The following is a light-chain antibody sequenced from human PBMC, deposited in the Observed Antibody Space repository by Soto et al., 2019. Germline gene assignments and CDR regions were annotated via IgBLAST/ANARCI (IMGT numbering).Light chain of an antibody. CDR3: QQYNSYTGT. V-gene: IGKV1-5*03. CDR2: KAS. J-gene: IGKJ1*01. Sequence: DIQMTQSPSTLSASVGDRVTITCRASQSISSWLAWYQQKPGKAPKLLIYKASSLESGVPSRFSGSGSGTEFTLAISSLQPDEFATYSCQQYNSYTGTFGQVTKVEIK. CDR1: QSISSW.